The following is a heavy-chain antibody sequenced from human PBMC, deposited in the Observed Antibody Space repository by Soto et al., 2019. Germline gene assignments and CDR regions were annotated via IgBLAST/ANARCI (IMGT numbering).Heavy chain of an antibody. CDR1: GYTFTSYD. J-gene: IGHJ3*02. Sequence: QVQLVQSGAEVKKPGASVKVSCKASGYTFTSYDINWVRQATGQGLEWMGWMNPNSGNTGYAQKFQGRVTMTRNTSISTAYMELSSLRSEDMAVYYCARGYCRGGSCYDDAFDIWGQGTMVTVSS. CDR3: ARGYCRGGSCYDDAFDI. D-gene: IGHD2-15*01. V-gene: IGHV1-8*01. CDR2: MNPNSGNT.